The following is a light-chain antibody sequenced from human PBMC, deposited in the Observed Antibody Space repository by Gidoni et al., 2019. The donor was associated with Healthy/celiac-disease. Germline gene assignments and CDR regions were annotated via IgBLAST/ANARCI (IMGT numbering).Light chain of an antibody. J-gene: IGKJ1*01. V-gene: IGKV1-5*03. CDR2: KAA. CDR1: QSNNSW. CDR3: QQYNSNSRT. Sequence: DIQMTQSPSTLSASVGDRVTITCRASQSNNSWLAWYQQKPGKAPKFLFYKAASFERGVPSRFSGSGSGTEFTLTISSLQPDDFATYYCQQYNSNSRTFGQGTKVEI.